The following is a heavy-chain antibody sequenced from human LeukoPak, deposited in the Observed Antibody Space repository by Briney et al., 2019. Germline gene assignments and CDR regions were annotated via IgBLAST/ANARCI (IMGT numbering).Heavy chain of an antibody. CDR3: VTFYETY. D-gene: IGHD2/OR15-2a*01. CDR2: INSDGSWT. CDR1: GTYW. J-gene: IGHJ4*02. V-gene: IGHV3-74*01. Sequence: QPGGSLRLSCAASGTYWMHWVRQAPGKGLVWVSHINSDGSWTGYADSVKGRFTISKDNAKNTVSLQMSNLRAEDTAVYYCVTFYETYWGRGTLVTVSS.